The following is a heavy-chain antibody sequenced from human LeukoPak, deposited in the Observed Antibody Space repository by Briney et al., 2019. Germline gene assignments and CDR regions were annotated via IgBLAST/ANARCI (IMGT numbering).Heavy chain of an antibody. CDR3: AKTAAPLVVPAARPFDY. CDR1: GFTFSSYG. V-gene: IGHV3-30*18. D-gene: IGHD2-2*01. Sequence: GGSLRLSCAASGFTFSSYGMHWVRQAPGKGLEWVAVISYDGSNKYYADSVKGRFTISRDNSKNTLYLQMNSLRAEDTAVYYCAKTAAPLVVPAARPFDYWGQGTLVTVSS. J-gene: IGHJ4*02. CDR2: ISYDGSNK.